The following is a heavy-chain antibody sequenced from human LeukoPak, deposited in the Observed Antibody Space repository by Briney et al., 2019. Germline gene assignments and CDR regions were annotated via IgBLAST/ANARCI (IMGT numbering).Heavy chain of an antibody. V-gene: IGHV1-3*01. J-gene: IGHJ3*02. D-gene: IGHD3-10*01. Sequence: ASLKVSCAASGYTFTSYAMHWMRQAPGQRLEWMGWINAGNGNTKYSQKFQGRVTITRDTSASTAYMELSSLRSEDTAVYDCARRENLWFGEGDAFDIWGQGTMVTVSS. CDR1: GYTFTSYA. CDR3: ARRENLWFGEGDAFDI. CDR2: INAGNGNT.